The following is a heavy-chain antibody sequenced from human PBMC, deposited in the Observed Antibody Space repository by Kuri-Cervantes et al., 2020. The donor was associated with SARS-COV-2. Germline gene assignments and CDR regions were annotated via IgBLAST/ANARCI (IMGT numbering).Heavy chain of an antibody. J-gene: IGHJ5*02. V-gene: IGHV4-38-2*01. CDR2: IYHSGST. CDR3: ARVTDYDFWTGRNWFDP. CDR1: GYSISSGYY. Sequence: SETLSLTCAVSGYSISSGYYWGWIRQPPGKGLEWIGSIYHSGSTYYNPSLKSRVIISVDTSKNQFSLKLTSVTAADTAVYYCARVTDYDFWTGRNWFDPWGQGTLVTVSS. D-gene: IGHD3-3*01.